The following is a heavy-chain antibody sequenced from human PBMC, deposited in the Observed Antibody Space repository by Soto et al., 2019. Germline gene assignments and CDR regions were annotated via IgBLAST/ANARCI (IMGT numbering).Heavy chain of an antibody. J-gene: IGHJ6*02. D-gene: IGHD3-3*01. V-gene: IGHV1-46*03. Sequence: ASVKVSCKASGYTFTSYYMHWVRQAPGQGLEWMGIINPSGGSTSYAQKFQGRVTMTKDTSTGTVYMELSSLRSEDTAVYYCASPYVGNYDFWSGYPQYYYYYGMDVWGQGTTVTVSS. CDR2: INPSGGST. CDR1: GYTFTSYY. CDR3: ASPYVGNYDFWSGYPQYYYYYGMDV.